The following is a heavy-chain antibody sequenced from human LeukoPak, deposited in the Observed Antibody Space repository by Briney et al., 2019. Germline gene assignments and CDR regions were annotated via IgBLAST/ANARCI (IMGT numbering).Heavy chain of an antibody. CDR1: GFTFSSYA. D-gene: IGHD3-22*01. CDR2: ISNGDDSI. J-gene: IGHJ4*02. Sequence: PGGSLRLSCAASGFTFSSYAMNWVRQAPGQGLEWVSHISNGDDSIYYADSVKGRFTISRDNARNSLYLQMNSLRAEDTAVYYCARHYYDSSGYYKGDYWGQGTLVTVSS. CDR3: ARHYYDSSGYYKGDY. V-gene: IGHV3-48*03.